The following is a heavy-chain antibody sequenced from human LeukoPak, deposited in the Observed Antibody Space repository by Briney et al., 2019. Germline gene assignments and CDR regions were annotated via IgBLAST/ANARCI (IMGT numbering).Heavy chain of an antibody. Sequence: SETLSLTCTVSGGSISSSSYYWGWICQPPGKGLEWIGSIYYSGSTYYNPSLKSRVTISVDTSKNQFSLNLSSVTAADTAVYFCARDEGSNYPFDYWGQGTLVTVSS. D-gene: IGHD4-11*01. CDR3: ARDEGSNYPFDY. J-gene: IGHJ4*02. CDR2: IYYSGST. V-gene: IGHV4-39*07. CDR1: GGSISSSSYY.